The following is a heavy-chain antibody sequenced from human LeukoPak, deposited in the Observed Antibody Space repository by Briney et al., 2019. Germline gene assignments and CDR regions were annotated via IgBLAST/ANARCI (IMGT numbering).Heavy chain of an antibody. Sequence: GGSLRLSCEASGITFNAYTMNWVRQAPGKGLEWVSSISGSGSYIFYADSVKGRFTISRDNAKNSLYLQMSSLRVEDTAVYYCASDRSLIASLYYFDNWGQGTLVTVSS. CDR1: GITFNAYT. V-gene: IGHV3-21*01. CDR2: ISGSGSYI. D-gene: IGHD3-22*01. J-gene: IGHJ4*02. CDR3: ASDRSLIASLYYFDN.